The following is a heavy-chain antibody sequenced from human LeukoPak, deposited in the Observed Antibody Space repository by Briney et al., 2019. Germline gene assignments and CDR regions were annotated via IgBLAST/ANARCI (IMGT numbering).Heavy chain of an antibody. CDR2: ISYDGSNN. CDR3: AKDYVTMIVVVGYGMDV. Sequence: GGSLRLSCAASGFTFSSYGMHWVRQAPGKGLEWVAVISYDGSNNYYADSVKGRFTISRDNSKNTLYLQMNSLRAEDTAVYYCAKDYVTMIVVVGYGMDVWGQGTTVTVSS. V-gene: IGHV3-30*18. J-gene: IGHJ6*02. CDR1: GFTFSSYG. D-gene: IGHD3-22*01.